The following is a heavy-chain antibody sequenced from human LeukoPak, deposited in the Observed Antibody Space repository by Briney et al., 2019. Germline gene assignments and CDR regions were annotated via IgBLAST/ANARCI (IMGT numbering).Heavy chain of an antibody. D-gene: IGHD1-1*01. J-gene: IGHJ6*03. CDR1: GFTFSSFD. CDR3: ARGPPRGKYYYMDV. CDR2: IGTASDT. Sequence: GGSLRLSCAASGFTFSSFDMHWVRQPTGQGLEWVSTIGTASDTYYPGYVEDRFTLSRDNAKNSLYLQMNSLTAGDTAVYYCARGPPRGKYYYMDVWGKGTTVTVSS. V-gene: IGHV3-13*01.